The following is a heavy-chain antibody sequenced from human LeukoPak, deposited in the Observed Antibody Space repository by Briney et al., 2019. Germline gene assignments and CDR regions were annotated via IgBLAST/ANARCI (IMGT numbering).Heavy chain of an antibody. V-gene: IGHV4-61*01. CDR2: IYYSGST. Sequence: PSETLSLTCTVSGGSVSSGSYYWSWIRQPPGKGLECIGYIYYSGSTNYNPSLKSRVTISVDTSKNQFSLNLSSVTAADTAVYYCARFAMVRGVIPRGYFDYWGQGTLVTVSS. CDR1: GGSVSSGSYY. CDR3: ARFAMVRGVIPRGYFDY. J-gene: IGHJ4*02. D-gene: IGHD3-10*01.